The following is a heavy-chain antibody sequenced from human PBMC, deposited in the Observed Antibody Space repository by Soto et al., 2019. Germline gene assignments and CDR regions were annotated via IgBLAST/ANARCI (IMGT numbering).Heavy chain of an antibody. V-gene: IGHV3-23*01. Sequence: GGSLRLSCATSGLTFSNYAMSWVRQAPGGGLEWVSSMSGSSSTTYYADSVRGRFTISRDRSKNTLYLQMSSLRAEDTALYYCAKNQERELPRVIDFWGQGTMVTVSS. CDR1: GLTFSNYA. J-gene: IGHJ4*02. CDR3: AKNQERELPRVIDF. CDR2: MSGSSSTT. D-gene: IGHD1-7*01.